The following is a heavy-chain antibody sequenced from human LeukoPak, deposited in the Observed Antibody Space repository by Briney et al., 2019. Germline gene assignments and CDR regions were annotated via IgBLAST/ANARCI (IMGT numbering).Heavy chain of an antibody. CDR3: VKALGYCSGGSCLAFDI. CDR2: IWYDGSNK. CDR1: GFTFSSYG. D-gene: IGHD2-15*01. Sequence: GGTLRLSCAASGFTFSSYGMHWVRQAPGKGLEWVAVIWYDGSNKYYADSVKGRFTISRDNSKNTLYLQMNSLRAEDTAVYYCVKALGYCSGGSCLAFDIWGQGTMVTVSS. V-gene: IGHV3-33*06. J-gene: IGHJ3*02.